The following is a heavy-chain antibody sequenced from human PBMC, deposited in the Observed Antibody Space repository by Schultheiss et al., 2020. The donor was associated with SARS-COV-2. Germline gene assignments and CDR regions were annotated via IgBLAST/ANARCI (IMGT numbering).Heavy chain of an antibody. CDR1: GASVSSGSYY. Sequence: SQTLSLTCSVSGASVSSGSYYWSWIRQPPGKGLEWIGYMYYSGNTNYNPSLKSRVNISVDTSKNQFSLKLTSVTAADTAVYYCARGDYGDYVSSWYFDLWGRGTLVTVSS. CDR3: ARGDYGDYVSSWYFDL. V-gene: IGHV4-61*01. CDR2: MYYSGNT. J-gene: IGHJ2*01. D-gene: IGHD4-17*01.